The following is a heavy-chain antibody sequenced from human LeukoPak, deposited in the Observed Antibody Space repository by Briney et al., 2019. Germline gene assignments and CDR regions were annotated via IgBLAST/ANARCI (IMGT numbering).Heavy chain of an antibody. D-gene: IGHD6-19*01. V-gene: IGHV3-53*01. CDR3: AVYSSGWTDYFDY. CDR2: IYSGGST. J-gene: IGHJ4*02. Sequence: GGSLRLSCAASGFTVSSNYMSWVRQAPGKGLEWVSVIYSGGSTYYADSVEGRFTISRDNSKNTLYLQMNSLRAEDTAVYYCAVYSSGWTDYFDYWGQGTLVTVSS. CDR1: GFTVSSNY.